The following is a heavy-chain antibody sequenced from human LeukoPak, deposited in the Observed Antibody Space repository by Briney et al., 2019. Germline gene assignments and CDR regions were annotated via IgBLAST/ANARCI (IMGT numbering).Heavy chain of an antibody. J-gene: IGHJ5*02. Sequence: SETLSLTCTVSGGSISSGGYYWSWIRQPPGKGLEWIGYIYHSGSTYYNPSLKSRVTISVDRSKNQFSLKLSSVTAADTAVYYCARALGCSGGSCYHLNPERFDPWGQGTLVTVSS. CDR1: GGSISSGGYY. CDR2: IYHSGST. CDR3: ARALGCSGGSCYHLNPERFDP. V-gene: IGHV4-30-2*01. D-gene: IGHD2-15*01.